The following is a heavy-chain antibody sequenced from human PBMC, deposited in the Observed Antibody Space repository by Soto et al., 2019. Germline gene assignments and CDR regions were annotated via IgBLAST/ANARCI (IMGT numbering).Heavy chain of an antibody. J-gene: IGHJ6*02. D-gene: IGHD4-17*01. CDR2: IYHSGST. V-gene: IGHV4-30-2*01. CDR3: ARGTSYYGGYYYGMDV. Sequence: PSETLSLTCAVSGGSISRGGYSWRWIRQPPGKGLEWIGYIYHSGSTYYNPSLKSRVTISVGRSKNQFSLKLSSVTAADTAVYYCARGTSYYGGYYYGMDVWGQGTTVTVSS. CDR1: GGSISRGGYS.